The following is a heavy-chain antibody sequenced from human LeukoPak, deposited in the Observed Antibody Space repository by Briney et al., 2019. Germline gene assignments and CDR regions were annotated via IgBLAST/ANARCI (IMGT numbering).Heavy chain of an antibody. J-gene: IGHJ4*02. CDR3: ARAGYDWNDGRIYYFDY. CDR1: GYTFTSYD. D-gene: IGHD1-1*01. CDR2: MNPNSGNT. V-gene: IGHV1-8*01. Sequence: ASVKVSCKASGYTFTSYDINWVRQATGQGLEWMGWMNPNSGNTGYAQKFQGRVTVTRNTSISTAYMELSSLRSEDTAVYYCARAGYDWNDGRIYYFDYWGQGTLVTVSS.